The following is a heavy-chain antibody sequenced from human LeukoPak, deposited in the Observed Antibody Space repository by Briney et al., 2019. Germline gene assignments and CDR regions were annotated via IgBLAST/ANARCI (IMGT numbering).Heavy chain of an antibody. Sequence: PGVSLRLSCAASGFTFNKFAMHWVRQAPGKGLEYVSGISNTGSRTYYGDSVKGRFTISRDNSKNTVYIQMGSLRDEDMAVYYCARERYSHYDGDGFDIWGHGTMVTVSS. J-gene: IGHJ3*02. CDR3: ARERYSHYDGDGFDI. V-gene: IGHV3-64*02. CDR1: GFTFNKFA. CDR2: ISNTGSRT. D-gene: IGHD4-11*01.